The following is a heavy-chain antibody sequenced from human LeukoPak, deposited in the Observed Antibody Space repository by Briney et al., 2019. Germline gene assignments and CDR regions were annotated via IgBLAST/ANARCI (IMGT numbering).Heavy chain of an antibody. J-gene: IGHJ4*02. CDR2: IYHSGST. Sequence: SETLSLTCAVSGGSISSSNWWSWVRQPPGKGLEWIGEIYHSGSTNYNPPLKSRVTISVDTSKNQFSLKLSSVTAADTAVYYCARDDPSTTDYFDYWGQGTLVTVSS. D-gene: IGHD4-17*01. CDR1: GGSISSSNW. V-gene: IGHV4-4*02. CDR3: ARDDPSTTDYFDY.